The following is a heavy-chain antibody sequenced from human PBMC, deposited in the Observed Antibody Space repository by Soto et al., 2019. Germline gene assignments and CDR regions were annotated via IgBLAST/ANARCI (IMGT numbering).Heavy chain of an antibody. CDR3: ASVLGSRRSGSYPSY. D-gene: IGHD3-10*01. J-gene: IGHJ4*02. CDR1: S. V-gene: IGHV3-48*01. Sequence: SMHWVRKDTGKGLEWISYISTNNDVIDYADSVKGRFTISRDNAKNSLYLQMNSLRAEDTALYYCASVLGSRRSGSYPSYWGQGTLVTVSS. CDR2: ISTNNDVI.